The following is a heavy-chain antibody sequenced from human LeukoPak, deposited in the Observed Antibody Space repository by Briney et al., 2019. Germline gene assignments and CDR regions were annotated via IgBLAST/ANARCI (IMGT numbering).Heavy chain of an antibody. V-gene: IGHV4-4*07. CDR2: IYTSGST. D-gene: IGHD3-22*01. CDR3: ARGGEDYYDSSGYQSPYNWFDP. CDR1: GGSISSYY. Sequence: SETLSLTYTVSGGSISSYYWSWIRQPAGKELEWIGRIYTSGSTNYNPSLKSRVTMSVDTSKNQFSLKLSSVTAADTAVYYCARGGEDYYDSSGYQSPYNWFDPWGQGTLVTVSS. J-gene: IGHJ5*02.